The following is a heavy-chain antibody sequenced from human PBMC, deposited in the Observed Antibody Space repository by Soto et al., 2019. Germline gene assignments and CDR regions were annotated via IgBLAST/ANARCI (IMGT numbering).Heavy chain of an antibody. V-gene: IGHV4-59*01. CDR3: ARDRRITMVRGVRRTYKDAFDI. J-gene: IGHJ3*02. D-gene: IGHD3-10*01. CDR1: GGSISSYY. Sequence: SETLSLTCTVSGGSISSYYWSWIRQPPGKGLEWIGYIYYSGSTNYNPSLKSRVTISVDTSKNQFSQKLSSVTAADTAVYYCARDRRITMVRGVRRTYKDAFDIWGQGTMVTVSS. CDR2: IYYSGST.